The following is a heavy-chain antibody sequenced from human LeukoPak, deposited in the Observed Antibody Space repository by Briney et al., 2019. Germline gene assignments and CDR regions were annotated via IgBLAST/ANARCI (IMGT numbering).Heavy chain of an antibody. CDR2: IRDSADST. CDR1: GFTFSSYA. V-gene: IGHV3-23*01. CDR3: AKGMYRGFDP. Sequence: PGGSLRLSCAASGFTFSSYAMSWVRQAPGKGLEWVSCIRDSADSTCYADSVKGRLTISRDNSKNTLYLQMNSLRAEDTAVYYCAKGMYRGFDPWGQGTLVTVSS. D-gene: IGHD2-2*01. J-gene: IGHJ5*02.